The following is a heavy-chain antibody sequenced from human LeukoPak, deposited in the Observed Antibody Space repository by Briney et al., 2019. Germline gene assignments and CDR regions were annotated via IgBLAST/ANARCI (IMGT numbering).Heavy chain of an antibody. CDR3: AKYNSDWYDDY. CDR1: GFTFYSYA. CDR2: ISGSGGST. D-gene: IGHD6-19*01. V-gene: IGHV3-23*01. Sequence: RSGGSLRLSCAASGFTFYSYAMTWVRQAPGKGLEWVSAISGSGGSTYYADSVKGRFTISRDNSKNTLYLQMSSLRAEDTALYYCAKYNSDWYDDYWGQGTLVTVSS. J-gene: IGHJ4*02.